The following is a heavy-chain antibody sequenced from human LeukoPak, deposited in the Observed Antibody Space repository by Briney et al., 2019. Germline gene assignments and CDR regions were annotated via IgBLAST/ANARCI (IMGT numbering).Heavy chain of an antibody. CDR1: GFMFSNYV. D-gene: IGHD3-10*01. V-gene: IGHV3-23*01. Sequence: QPGGSLRLSCAAGGFMFSNYVMYWVRQAPGQGLEWVSVISASGGTIDYADSVKGRFTISRDNSKNTLYLQMNSLRAEDTAIYYCAKGGKGSYYSDSWGQGTLVTVSS. J-gene: IGHJ4*02. CDR2: ISASGGTI. CDR3: AKGGKGSYYSDS.